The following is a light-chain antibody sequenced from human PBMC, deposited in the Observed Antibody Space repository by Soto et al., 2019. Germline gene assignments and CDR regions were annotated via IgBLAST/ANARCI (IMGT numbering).Light chain of an antibody. CDR2: DAS. Sequence: EIVLTQSPGTLSLSPGERATLSCRASQSVSNNYLAWYQQKPGQAPRLLIYDASTRATGIPARFSGSGSGTEFTLTISSLQSEDFAVYYCQQYHYWPITFGQGTRLEIK. CDR1: QSVSNN. CDR3: QQYHYWPIT. J-gene: IGKJ5*01. V-gene: IGKV3-15*01.